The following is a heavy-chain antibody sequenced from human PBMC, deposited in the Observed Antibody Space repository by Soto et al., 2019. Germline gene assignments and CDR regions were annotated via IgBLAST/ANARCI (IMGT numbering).Heavy chain of an antibody. D-gene: IGHD6-13*01. CDR3: ARSPAATGTSWFDP. Sequence: ASVKVSCKASGYTFTMYAISWVRQAPGQGLEWMGWISAYNGNTNYAQKFQGRVTMTTDTATSTAYMEVRSLRSDDTAMYYCARSPAATGTSWFDPWGQGTLVTVSS. CDR1: GYTFTMYA. V-gene: IGHV1-18*04. CDR2: ISAYNGNT. J-gene: IGHJ5*02.